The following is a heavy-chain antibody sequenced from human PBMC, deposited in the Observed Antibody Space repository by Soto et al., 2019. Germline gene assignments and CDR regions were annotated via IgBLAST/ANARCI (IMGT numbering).Heavy chain of an antibody. D-gene: IGHD6-13*01. J-gene: IGHJ3*02. Sequence: GGSLRLSCAASGFTFSSYAMSWVRQAPGKGLEWVSAISGSGGSTYYAVSVKGRFTISRDNSKNTLYLQMNSLRADDAAVYYCAKAPAGYGSSWDGAFDIWGQGTMVTVSS. V-gene: IGHV3-23*01. CDR3: AKAPAGYGSSWDGAFDI. CDR1: GFTFSSYA. CDR2: ISGSGGST.